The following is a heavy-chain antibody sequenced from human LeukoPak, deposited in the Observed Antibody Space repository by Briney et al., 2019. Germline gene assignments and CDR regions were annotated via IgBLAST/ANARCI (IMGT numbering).Heavy chain of an antibody. CDR3: ARGPATYGDYVSPFGY. CDR1: GGSISSYY. J-gene: IGHJ4*02. V-gene: IGHV4-59*01. Sequence: PSETLSLTRTVSGGSISSYYWSWIRQPPGKGLEWIGYIYYSGSTNYNPSLKSRVTISVDTSKNQFSLKLSSVTAADTPVYYCARGPATYGDYVSPFGYWGQGTLVTVSS. CDR2: IYYSGST. D-gene: IGHD4-17*01.